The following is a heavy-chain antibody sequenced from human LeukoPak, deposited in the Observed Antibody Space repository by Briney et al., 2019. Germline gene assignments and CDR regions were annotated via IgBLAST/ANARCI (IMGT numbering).Heavy chain of an antibody. V-gene: IGHV3-21*01. D-gene: IGHD2-2*01. CDR3: ACLSAQLLFGDWFDP. CDR2: ISSSSSYI. J-gene: IGHJ5*02. Sequence: PGGSLRLSCAASGFTFSSYAMSWVRQAPGKGLEWVSSISSSSSYIYYADSVKGRFTISRDNAKNSLYLQMNSLRAEDTAVYYCACLSAQLLFGDWFDPWGQGTLVTVSS. CDR1: GFTFSSYA.